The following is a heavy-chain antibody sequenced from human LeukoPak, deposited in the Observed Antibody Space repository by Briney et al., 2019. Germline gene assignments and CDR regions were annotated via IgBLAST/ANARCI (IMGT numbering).Heavy chain of an antibody. V-gene: IGHV4-31*03. CDR1: GGSISSGGYY. CDR3: AGATGGYDVTCDP. CDR2: IYYSGST. Sequence: SQTLSLTCTVSGGSISSGGYYWSWLRQHPGKGLEWIGYIYYSGSTYYNPSLKSRVTISVDTSKNQFSLKLSSVTAADTAVYYCAGATGGYDVTCDPWGQGTLVTVSS. J-gene: IGHJ5*02. D-gene: IGHD5-12*01.